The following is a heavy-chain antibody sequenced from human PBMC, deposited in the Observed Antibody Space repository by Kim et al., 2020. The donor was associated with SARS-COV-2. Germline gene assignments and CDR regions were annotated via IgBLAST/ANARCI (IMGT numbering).Heavy chain of an antibody. CDR1: GGSISSSSYY. CDR3: ARVVPITLIVVVITPSGAFDV. V-gene: IGHV4-39*02. J-gene: IGHJ3*01. CDR2: IYYSGST. D-gene: IGHD3-22*01. Sequence: SETLSLTCTVSGGSISSSSYYWGWIRQPPGKGLEWIGSIYYSGSTYYTPSLKSRVTISVDTSKNHFSLKLSSVTAADTAVYYCARVVPITLIVVVITPSGAFDVWGQGTMFTVSS.